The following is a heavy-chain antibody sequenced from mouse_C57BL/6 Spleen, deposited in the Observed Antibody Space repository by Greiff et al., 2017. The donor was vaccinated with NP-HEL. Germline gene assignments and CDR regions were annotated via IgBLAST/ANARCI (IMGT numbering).Heavy chain of an antibody. J-gene: IGHJ4*01. CDR1: GFTFSDYG. CDR3: ARAFYYDYDGSYYYAMDY. CDR2: ISSGSSTI. V-gene: IGHV5-17*01. D-gene: IGHD2-4*01. Sequence: EVKLVESGGGLVKPGGSLKLSCAASGFTFSDYGMHWVRQAPEKGLEWVAYISSGSSTIYYADTVKGRFTISRDNAKNTLFLQMTSLRSEDTAMYYCARAFYYDYDGSYYYAMDYWGQGTSVTVSS.